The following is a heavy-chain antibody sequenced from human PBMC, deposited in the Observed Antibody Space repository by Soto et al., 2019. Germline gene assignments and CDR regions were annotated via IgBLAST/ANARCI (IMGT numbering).Heavy chain of an antibody. D-gene: IGHD3-3*01. V-gene: IGHV5-51*01. CDR1: GYSFTSYW. Sequence: GESLKISCKGSGYSFTSYWIGWVRQMPGKGLEWMGIIYPGESDTRYSPSFQCQGTLSADKSISTAYLQWSSLKASDTAMYYCAKRSGLRSAFDIWGQGTMVTVSS. J-gene: IGHJ3*02. CDR3: AKRSGLRSAFDI. CDR2: IYPGESDT.